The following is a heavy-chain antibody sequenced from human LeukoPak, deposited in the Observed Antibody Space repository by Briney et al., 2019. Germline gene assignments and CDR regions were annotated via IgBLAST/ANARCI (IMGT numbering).Heavy chain of an antibody. CDR3: ARRSGVGATLAYWFDP. V-gene: IGHV4-34*01. CDR2: INHSGST. D-gene: IGHD1-26*01. J-gene: IGHJ5*02. CDR1: GGSFSGYY. Sequence: PSETLSLTCAVYGGSFSGYYWSWIRQPPGKGLEWIGEINHSGSTNYNPSLKSRVTISVDTSKNQSSLKLSSVTAADTAVYYCARRSGVGATLAYWFDPWGQGTLVTVSS.